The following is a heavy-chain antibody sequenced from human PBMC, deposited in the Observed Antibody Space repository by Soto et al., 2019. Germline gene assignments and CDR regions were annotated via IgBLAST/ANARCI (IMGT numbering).Heavy chain of an antibody. CDR3: VRDMVATMADDYYSAVDV. D-gene: IGHD5-12*01. Sequence: QVQLVQSGAEVKKPGASVKVSCKPSGYSFTGYLLHWVRQAPGQGLEWMGWLNPENGDTSYAQKFPDSVTITRDTSTTTADTDLSRLTSDDTATYSGVRDMVATMADDYYSAVDVWGQGTTVTVSS. J-gene: IGHJ6*02. V-gene: IGHV1-2*02. CDR1: GYSFTGYL. CDR2: LNPENGDT.